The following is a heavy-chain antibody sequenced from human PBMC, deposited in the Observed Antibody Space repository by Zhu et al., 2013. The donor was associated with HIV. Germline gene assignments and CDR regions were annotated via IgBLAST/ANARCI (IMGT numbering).Heavy chain of an antibody. J-gene: IGHJ4*02. CDR3: AGSLLGIGVPDY. V-gene: IGHV1-69*02. Sequence: QVQLVQSGAEVKKPGSSVRVSCKASGGTFSSYTISWVRQAPGQGLEWMGRIIPILGIANYAQKFQGRVTITADKSTSTAYMELSSLRSEDTAVYYCAGSLLGIGVPDYWGQGTLVTVSS. CDR2: IIPILGIA. CDR1: GGTFSSYT. D-gene: IGHD7-27*01.